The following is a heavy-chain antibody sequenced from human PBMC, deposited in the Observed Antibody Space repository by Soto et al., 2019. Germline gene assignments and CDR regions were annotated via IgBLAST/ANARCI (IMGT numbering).Heavy chain of an antibody. CDR1: GLTFDNYA. D-gene: IGHD5-18*01. CDR2: ISHDGVHK. V-gene: IGHV3-30-3*01. J-gene: IGHJ3*01. Sequence: QVQLVESGGGVVHPGRSLRLSCAASGLTFDNYAMSWVRQAPGQGLEWVSVISHDGVHKFYADSVKGRFTISRENSKNTLYLEMNTLRAEDTAVYYCAREVTGLNAFDLWGQGTTVTVSS. CDR3: AREVTGLNAFDL.